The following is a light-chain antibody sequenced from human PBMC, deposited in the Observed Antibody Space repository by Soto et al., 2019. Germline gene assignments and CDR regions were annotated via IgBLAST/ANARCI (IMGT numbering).Light chain of an antibody. V-gene: IGKV3-11*01. Sequence: VLTQYPATLSLSPGERATLSCRASQTVSSFLAWYQQRPGQAPRLLIYDASHRATGIPARFSGSGSGTDFTLTISSLEPEDFAVYYCQQRSNWPKTFGQGTKVDIK. CDR2: DAS. CDR3: QQRSNWPKT. J-gene: IGKJ1*01. CDR1: QTVSSF.